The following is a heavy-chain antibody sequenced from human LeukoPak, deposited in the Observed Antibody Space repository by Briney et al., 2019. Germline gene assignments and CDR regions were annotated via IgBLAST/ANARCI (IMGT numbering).Heavy chain of an antibody. D-gene: IGHD3-16*01. V-gene: IGHV3-23*01. J-gene: IGHJ5*02. Sequence: GGSLRLSRAASGFTFSSYAMSWVRQAPGKGLEWVSAISGSGGSTYYADSVKGRFTISRDNSKNTLYLQMNSLRAEDTAVYYCAKAGGAGGNPYNWFDPWGQGTLVTVSS. CDR1: GFTFSSYA. CDR2: ISGSGGST. CDR3: AKAGGAGGNPYNWFDP.